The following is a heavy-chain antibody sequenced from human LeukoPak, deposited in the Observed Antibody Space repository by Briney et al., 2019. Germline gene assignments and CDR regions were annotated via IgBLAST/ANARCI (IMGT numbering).Heavy chain of an antibody. Sequence: SETLSVTCTVSGGSISSYYWSWIRQPPGKGLEWIGYIYYSGSTNYNPSLKSRVTISVDTSKNQFSLKLSSVTAADTAVYYCARDSFGSIDYWGQGTLVTVSS. V-gene: IGHV4-59*01. D-gene: IGHD1-26*01. J-gene: IGHJ4*02. CDR3: ARDSFGSIDY. CDR1: GGSISSYY. CDR2: IYYSGST.